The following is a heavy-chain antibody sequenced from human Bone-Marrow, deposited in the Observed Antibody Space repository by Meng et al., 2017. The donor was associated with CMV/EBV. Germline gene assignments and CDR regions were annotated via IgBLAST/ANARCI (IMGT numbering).Heavy chain of an antibody. Sequence: SVKVSCKASGGTFSSYAISWVRQAPGQGLEWMGGIIPIFGSANYAQKFQGRVTITTDESTSTAYMELSSLRSEDTAVYYCAGPSLRFFRTWGQGTLVTVSS. V-gene: IGHV1-69*05. J-gene: IGHJ5*02. CDR3: AGPSLRFFRT. D-gene: IGHD3-3*01. CDR1: GGTFSSYA. CDR2: IIPIFGSA.